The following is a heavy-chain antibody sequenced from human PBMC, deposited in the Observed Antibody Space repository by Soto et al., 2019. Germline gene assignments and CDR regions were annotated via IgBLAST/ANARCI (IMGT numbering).Heavy chain of an antibody. CDR2: MNPNSGNT. J-gene: IGHJ5*02. CDR1: GYTFTSYD. V-gene: IGHV1-8*01. CDR3: ARDYYDCSGYSNWFDP. Sequence: ASVKVSCKASGYTFTSYDINWVRQATGQGLEWMGWMNPNSGNTGYAQKFQGRVTMTTDTSMSTAYMELRSLRSDDTAVYYCARDYYDCSGYSNWFDPWGQGTLVTVSS. D-gene: IGHD3-22*01.